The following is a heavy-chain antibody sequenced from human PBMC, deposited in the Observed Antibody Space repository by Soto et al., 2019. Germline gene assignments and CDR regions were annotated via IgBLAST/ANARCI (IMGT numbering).Heavy chain of an antibody. Sequence: WGSLRLPCPGSGFPVCAYKINWVCQAPGKGLEWVSSITVGSSHIYQPNSMKGRFTISRDDAKNSVYLQIDSLRDEDTALYDCSRSPEVGVRGDYWGQGTLVTVSS. J-gene: IGHJ4*02. V-gene: IGHV3-21*01. CDR2: ITVGSSHI. CDR1: GFPVCAYK. CDR3: SRSPEVGVRGDY. D-gene: IGHD3-16*01.